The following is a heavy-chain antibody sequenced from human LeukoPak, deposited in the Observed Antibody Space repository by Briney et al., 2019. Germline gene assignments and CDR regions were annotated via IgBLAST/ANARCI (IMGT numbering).Heavy chain of an antibody. Sequence: GGSLRLSCAASGFTLSTYAMSWVRQTPGKGLEWVSSISGSGSGGSTYYAVSVKGRFTISRDNAKNTLYLQMNSLRAEDTAVYYCARGGLHPWGQGTLVTVSS. V-gene: IGHV3-23*01. D-gene: IGHD5-24*01. CDR3: ARGGLHP. CDR2: ISGSGSGGST. CDR1: GFTLSTYA. J-gene: IGHJ5*02.